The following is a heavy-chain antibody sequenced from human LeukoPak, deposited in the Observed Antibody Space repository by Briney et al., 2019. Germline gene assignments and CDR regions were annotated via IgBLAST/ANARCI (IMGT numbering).Heavy chain of an antibody. CDR3: AREGQRGSSWYEFDY. V-gene: IGHV4-38-2*02. CDR2: IYHSGST. D-gene: IGHD6-13*01. J-gene: IGHJ4*02. CDR1: GYSISSGYY. Sequence: SETLSLTCTVSGYSISSGYYWGWIRQPPGKGLEWIGSIYHSGSTYYNPSLKSRVTISVDTSKNQFSLKLSSVTPEDTAVYYCAREGQRGSSWYEFDYWGQGTLVTVSS.